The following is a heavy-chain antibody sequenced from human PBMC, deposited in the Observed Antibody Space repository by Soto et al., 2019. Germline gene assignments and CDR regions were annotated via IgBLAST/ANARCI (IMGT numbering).Heavy chain of an antibody. J-gene: IGHJ4*02. CDR2: IGTSDAST. CDR1: GFTFSDYF. D-gene: IGHD3-10*01. V-gene: IGHV3-11*01. CDR3: ARDRGGVFDS. Sequence: GGSLRLSCAATGFTFSDYFMSWVRQAPGKGLEWVSYIGTSDASTKYADSVKGRFTISRDNAKNSLYLQMDSLRAEDTAVFYCARDRGGVFDSWGQGTLVTVSS.